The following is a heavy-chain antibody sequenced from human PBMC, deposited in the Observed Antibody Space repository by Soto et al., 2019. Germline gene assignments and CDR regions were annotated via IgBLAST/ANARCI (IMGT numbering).Heavy chain of an antibody. Sequence: EVQLLESGGGLVQPGGSLRLSCTASGFTFSAYSMSWVRQAPGKGLEWVSGMSGLGGSTYYADSVRGRFTISRDNSKNTLYLQMNSLRAEDTAVYFFAKSYGDTWQQYFFDSWGQGTLLTVSS. D-gene: IGHD5-18*01. CDR2: MSGLGGST. V-gene: IGHV3-23*01. CDR3: AKSYGDTWQQYFFDS. J-gene: IGHJ4*02. CDR1: GFTFSAYS.